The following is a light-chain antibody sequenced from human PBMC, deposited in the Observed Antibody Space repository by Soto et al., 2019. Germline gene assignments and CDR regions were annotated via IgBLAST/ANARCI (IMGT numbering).Light chain of an antibody. V-gene: IGKV1-12*01. CDR3: QQDNSFPLT. CDR1: QAISTW. J-gene: IGKJ4*01. Sequence: DIQMTHSPSSVSASVGDRVTITCRASQAISTWLAWYQQKPGKVPKLLIHPASTLQSGVPSRFSGIGSGTDFTLTINSLQPEDLGTYYCQQDNSFPLTFGGGTRVEI. CDR2: PAS.